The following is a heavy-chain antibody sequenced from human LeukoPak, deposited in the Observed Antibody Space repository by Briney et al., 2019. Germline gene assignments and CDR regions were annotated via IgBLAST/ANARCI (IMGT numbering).Heavy chain of an antibody. Sequence: SVKVSRKASGGTFSSYAISWVRQAPGQGLEWMGGIIPIFGTANYAQKFQGRVTITADESTSTAYMELSSLRSEDTAVYYCARVATPDNYYYYMDVWGKGTTVTISS. J-gene: IGHJ6*03. D-gene: IGHD5-12*01. CDR1: GGTFSSYA. V-gene: IGHV1-69*13. CDR3: ARVATPDNYYYYMDV. CDR2: IIPIFGTA.